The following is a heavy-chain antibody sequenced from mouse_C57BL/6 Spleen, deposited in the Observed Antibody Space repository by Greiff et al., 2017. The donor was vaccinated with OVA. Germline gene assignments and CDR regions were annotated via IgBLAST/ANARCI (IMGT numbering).Heavy chain of an antibody. V-gene: IGHV14-3*01. CDR3: ATPHYCSRTEYYFDY. CDR1: GFTITNTC. Sequence: VQLKESVAELVRPGASVKLSCTASGFTITNTCMHWVKQRPEQGLEWIGRIDPANGNTNYAPKFQGKATITADTSSTTAYLQLSSLTSEDTAISYCATPHYCSRTEYYFDYWGQGTTLTGSS. D-gene: IGHD1-1*01. J-gene: IGHJ2*01. CDR2: IDPANGNT.